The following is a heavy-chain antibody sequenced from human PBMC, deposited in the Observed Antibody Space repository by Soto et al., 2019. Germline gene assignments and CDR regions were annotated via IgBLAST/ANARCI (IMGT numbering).Heavy chain of an antibody. D-gene: IGHD1-1*01. CDR1: GGSISRDDYY. CDR2: IYYTGRT. CDR3: AGDRSNSPDYFDY. J-gene: IGHJ4*02. Sequence: QVQLQESGPGLVKPSQTLSLTCTVSGGSISRDDYYWTWVRQPPGEGLEWIGYIYYTGRTNYNPSLESRITISIDTSNNHFSLRLNSVSAADTAVYYCAGDRSNSPDYFDYWGQGTLVTVSS. V-gene: IGHV4-30-4*01.